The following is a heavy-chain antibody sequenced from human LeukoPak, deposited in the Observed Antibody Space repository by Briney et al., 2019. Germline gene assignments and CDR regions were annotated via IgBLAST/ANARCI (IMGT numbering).Heavy chain of an antibody. CDR3: AREITHDSSPSHFDY. V-gene: IGHV1-46*01. CDR1: GYTFTSYY. J-gene: IGHJ4*02. Sequence: ASVKVSCKASGYTFTSYYMHWVRQAPGQGLEWMGIINPSGGSTSYAQKFQGRVSMTRDTSTSTVYMELSSLRSEDTAVYYCAREITHDSSPSHFDYWGQGTLVTVSS. CDR2: INPSGGST. D-gene: IGHD3-22*01.